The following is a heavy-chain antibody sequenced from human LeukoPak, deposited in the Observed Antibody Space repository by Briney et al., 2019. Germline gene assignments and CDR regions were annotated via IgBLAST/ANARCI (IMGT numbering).Heavy chain of an antibody. CDR3: AKDLGSGSYPYYYYYGMDV. CDR2: XXXXXSNK. CDR1: GFTFSSYG. Sequence: GGSLRLSCAASGFTFSSYGMHWVRQAPGKGLXXXXXXXXXXSNKYYADSVKGRFTISRDNSKNTLYLQMNSLRAEDTAVYYCAKDLGSGSYPYYYYYGMDVWGQGTTVTVSS. J-gene: IGHJ6*02. V-gene: IGHV3-30*02. D-gene: IGHD1-26*01.